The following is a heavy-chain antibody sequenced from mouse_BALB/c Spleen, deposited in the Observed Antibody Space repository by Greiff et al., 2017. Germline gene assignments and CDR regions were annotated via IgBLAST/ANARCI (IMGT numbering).Heavy chain of an antibody. V-gene: IGHV1-39*01. D-gene: IGHD2-4*01. J-gene: IGHJ3*01. CDR1: GYSFTGYT. CDR3: TIEDDYEPFAY. Sequence: KQSGPELVKPGASMKISCKASGYSFTGYTMNWVKQSHGKNLEWIGLINPYNGGTNYNEKFKRKATLTVDKSSSTAYMQLSSLTSEDSAVYYCTIEDDYEPFAYWGQGTLVTVSA. CDR2: INPYNGGT.